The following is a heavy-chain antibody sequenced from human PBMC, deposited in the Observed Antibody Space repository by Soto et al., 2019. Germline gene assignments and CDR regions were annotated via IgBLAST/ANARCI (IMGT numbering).Heavy chain of an antibody. V-gene: IGHV3-15*01. J-gene: IGHJ6*02. CDR3: TTGLITMVRGVYYYYYGMDV. D-gene: IGHD3-10*01. CDR1: GFTFSNAW. CDR2: IKSKTDGGTT. Sequence: EVQLVESGGGLVKPGGSLRLSCAASGFTFSNAWMSWVRQAPGKGLEWVGRIKSKTDGGTTDYAAPVKGRFTISRDDSTNTLYLQMNSLKSEDTSVYYCTTGLITMVRGVYYYYYGMDVWGQGTTVSVSS.